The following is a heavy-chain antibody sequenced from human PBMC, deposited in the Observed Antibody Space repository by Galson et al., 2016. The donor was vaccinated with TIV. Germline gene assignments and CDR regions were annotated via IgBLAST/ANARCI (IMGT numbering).Heavy chain of an antibody. CDR3: ARERGHGYCDTTSCYGYYGMDV. Sequence: SVKVSCKASGYTFTHYYLHWVRQAPGQGLEWVGRINPNSGGADYAPKFQGGVTMTTETSISTAYLELSSLTSDDTAFYYCARERGHGYCDTTSCYGYYGMDVWGQGTTVTVSS. CDR2: INPNSGGA. D-gene: IGHD2-2*03. J-gene: IGHJ6*02. CDR1: GYTFTHYY. V-gene: IGHV1-2*06.